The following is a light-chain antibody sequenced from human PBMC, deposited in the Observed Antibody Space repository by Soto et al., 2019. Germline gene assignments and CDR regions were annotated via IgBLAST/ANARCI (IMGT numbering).Light chain of an antibody. V-gene: IGLV2-23*02. J-gene: IGLJ2*01. CDR3: CSHAGSFTLV. CDR2: DVS. Sequence: QSVLTQPASVSGSPGQSITISCTGTSSDVGTYDLVSWYQHHPGAAPKLIIYDVSKRPSGVPDRFSGSKSGNTASLTISGLQAEDEADYYCCSHAGSFTLVFGGGTKVTVL. CDR1: SSDVGTYDL.